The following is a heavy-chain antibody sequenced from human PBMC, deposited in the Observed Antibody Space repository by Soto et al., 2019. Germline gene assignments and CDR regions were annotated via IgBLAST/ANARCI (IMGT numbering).Heavy chain of an antibody. CDR2: ISNSGGYT. J-gene: IGHJ4*02. CDR3: AKVADPLDFDY. CDR1: GFTFSNYS. Sequence: WGSLRLSCASSGFTFSNYSMSWVRHAPGKGLEWVSSISNSGGYTYYADSVKGRFTISRDNSKNTVYLQMNSLRAEDTAIYYCAKVADPLDFDYWGQGTLVTVSS. V-gene: IGHV3-23*01.